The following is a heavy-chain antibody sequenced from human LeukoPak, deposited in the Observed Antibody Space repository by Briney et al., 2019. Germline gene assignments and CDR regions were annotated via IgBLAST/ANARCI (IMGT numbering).Heavy chain of an antibody. D-gene: IGHD3-22*01. V-gene: IGHV3-33*01. CDR1: GFTFSSYG. CDR3: ASTLITYYYDSSAPQAGQVDY. Sequence: SGGSLRLSCAASGFTFSSYGMHWVRQAPGKGLEWVAVIWYDGSNKYYADSVKGRFTISRDNSKNTLYLQMNSLRAEDTAVYYCASTLITYYYDSSAPQAGQVDYWGQGTLVTLSS. CDR2: IWYDGSNK. J-gene: IGHJ4*02.